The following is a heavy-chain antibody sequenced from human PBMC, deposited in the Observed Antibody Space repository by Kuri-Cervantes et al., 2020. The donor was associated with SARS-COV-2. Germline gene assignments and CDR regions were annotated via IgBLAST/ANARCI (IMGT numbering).Heavy chain of an antibody. CDR3: ARDPHYYDTNGQDYPWYFDL. CDR2: IYYSGNT. D-gene: IGHD3-22*01. J-gene: IGHJ2*01. V-gene: IGHV4-31*03. Sequence: LRLSCTVSAGYVSSGGYYWSWIRQRPGKGLEWIGYIYYSGNTYYNPSLKSRVSISIDTSKSQFSLQPSSVTAADTAVYYCARDPHYYDTNGQDYPWYFDLWGRGTLVTVSS. CDR1: AGYVSSGGYY.